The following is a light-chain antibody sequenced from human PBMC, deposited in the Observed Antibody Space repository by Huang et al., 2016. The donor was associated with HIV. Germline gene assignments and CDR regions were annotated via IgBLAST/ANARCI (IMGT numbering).Light chain of an antibody. CDR2: AAS. Sequence: DIQLTQSPSSMSASVGDRVTITCRASQGIMKSLAWYQERPGKAPKLLVFAASTLESGVPTMFSGSGSGTDYTLTISSLQPEDTATYFCQQYYNTPGYTFGQGTRVEIK. V-gene: IGKV1-NL1*01. CDR1: QGIMKS. J-gene: IGKJ2*01. CDR3: QQYYNTPGYT.